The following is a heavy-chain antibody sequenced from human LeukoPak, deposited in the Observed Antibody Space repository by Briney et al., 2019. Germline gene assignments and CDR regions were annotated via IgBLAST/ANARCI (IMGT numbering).Heavy chain of an antibody. CDR2: ISDGGGST. CDR3: AKRGVVIRAVIIVGFHKEAYYFDY. D-gene: IGHD3-10*01. V-gene: IGHV3-23*01. J-gene: IGHJ4*02. CDR1: GITLSNYG. Sequence: GGSLRLSRAVSGITLSNYGMSWVRQAPGKGLEWVAGISDGGGSTNYAHSVRGRFTISRDNPKNTPYLLMTSLRAEDTAVYFCAKRGVVIRAVIIVGFHKEAYYFDYWGQGALVTVSS.